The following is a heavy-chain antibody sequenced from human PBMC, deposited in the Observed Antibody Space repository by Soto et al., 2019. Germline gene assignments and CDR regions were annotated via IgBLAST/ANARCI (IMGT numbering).Heavy chain of an antibody. D-gene: IGHD3-10*01. CDR2: ISASGGST. V-gene: IGHV3-23*01. J-gene: IGHJ6*02. CDR3: AKEFLVRGVTTLSFGMDV. Sequence: PGGSLRLSCAASGFTFSSHAMSWVRQAPGKGLEWVSTISASGGSTYYADSVKGRFTISRDNSKNTLYLQMNSLRAEDTALYYCAKEFLVRGVTTLSFGMDVWGHGTTVTVSS. CDR1: GFTFSSHA.